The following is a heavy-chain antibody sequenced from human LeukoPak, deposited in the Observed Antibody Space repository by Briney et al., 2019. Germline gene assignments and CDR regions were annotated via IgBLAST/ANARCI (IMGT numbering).Heavy chain of an antibody. Sequence: SETLSLTCTVSGGSISSYYWSWIRQPPGKGLEWIGYIYYSGSTNYNPSLKSRVTISVDTSKNQFSLKLSSVTAADTAVYYCAKELIQLRGYSPLPLEPWGQGTLVTVSS. J-gene: IGHJ5*02. CDR1: GGSISSYY. V-gene: IGHV4-59*01. D-gene: IGHD5-18*01. CDR2: IYYSGST. CDR3: AKELIQLRGYSPLPLEP.